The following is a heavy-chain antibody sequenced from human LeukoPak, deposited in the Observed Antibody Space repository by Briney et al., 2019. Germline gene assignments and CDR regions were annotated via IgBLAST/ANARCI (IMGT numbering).Heavy chain of an antibody. Sequence: SETLSLTCAVSGYSISSRYYWGGIRQPPGKGREGIGRIYQSGSTYYNPSLERRVTITEDTSINQSYLKLSSVTAADTAVYYCASSSSTSCYTSRCAFDIWGQGTMVTVSS. V-gene: IGHV4-38-2*01. D-gene: IGHD2-2*02. CDR3: ASSSSTSCYTSRCAFDI. CDR1: GYSISSRYY. J-gene: IGHJ3*02. CDR2: IYQSGST.